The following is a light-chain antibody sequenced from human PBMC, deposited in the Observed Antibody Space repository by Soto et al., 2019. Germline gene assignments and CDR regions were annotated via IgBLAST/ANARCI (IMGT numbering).Light chain of an antibody. J-gene: IGKJ1*01. CDR1: QSISVTY. Sequence: EIVLTQSPGTLSLSPGEGATLSCRASQSISVTYLAWYQQKPGQAPRLLIYGASTRATGIPARFSGSGSGTEFTLTISSLQSEDFAVYYCQQYNNWRTFGQGTKVDIK. CDR3: QQYNNWRT. CDR2: GAS. V-gene: IGKV3-15*01.